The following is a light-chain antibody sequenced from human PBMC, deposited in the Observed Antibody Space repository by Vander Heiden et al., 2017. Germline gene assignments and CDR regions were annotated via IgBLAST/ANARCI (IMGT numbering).Light chain of an antibody. V-gene: IGLV1-40*01. J-gene: IGLJ1*01. CDR3: QSYDSSLSGYV. Sequence: QSVLTHPPSVSGAPRQRVTISCTGSSSNIGAGYDVHGYQQLPGTAPKLLIYGNSNRPSGVPDRFSGSKSGTSASLGITGLQAEDEADYYCQSYDSSLSGYVFGTGTKVTVL. CDR2: GNS. CDR1: SSNIGAGYD.